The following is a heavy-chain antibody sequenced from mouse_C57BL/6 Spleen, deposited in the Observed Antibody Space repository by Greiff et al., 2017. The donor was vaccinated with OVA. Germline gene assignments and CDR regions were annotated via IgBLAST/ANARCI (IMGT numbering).Heavy chain of an antibody. CDR1: GFSLTSYG. V-gene: IGHV2-2*01. J-gene: IGHJ3*01. Sequence: QVQLKESGPGLVQPSQSLSITCTVSGFSLTSYGVHWVRQSPGKGLEWLGVIWSGGSTDYHAAFISRLSISKDNSKSQVFFKMNRLQADDKAIYYCARNRDYDYDEGFAYWGQGTLVTVSA. CDR2: IWSGGST. D-gene: IGHD2-4*01. CDR3: ARNRDYDYDEGFAY.